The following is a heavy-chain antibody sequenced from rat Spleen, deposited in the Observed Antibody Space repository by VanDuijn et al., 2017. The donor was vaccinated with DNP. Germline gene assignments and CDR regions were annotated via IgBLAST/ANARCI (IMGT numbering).Heavy chain of an antibody. V-gene: IGHV5-7*01. J-gene: IGHJ2*01. CDR2: ITYDGSKT. CDR1: GFTFSDYN. Sequence: EVQLVESGGGLVQPGRSMKLSCAASGFTFSDYNMAWGRQAPKKGLEWVATITYDGSKTYYRDSVKGRFTISRDNAKSTLYLQMDSLRSEDTATYYCARREFGVPHYWGQGVMVTVSS. CDR3: ARREFGVPHY. D-gene: IGHD4-3*01.